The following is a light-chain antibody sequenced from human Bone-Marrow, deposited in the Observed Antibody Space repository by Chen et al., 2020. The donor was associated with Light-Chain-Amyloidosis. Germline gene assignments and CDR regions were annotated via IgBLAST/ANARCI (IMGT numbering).Light chain of an antibody. CDR1: SSDVGAYNY. Sequence: QSALTPPPSASGSPGQPVTISCTGTSSDVGAYNYVSWYQLLPGKAPKLMIYEVTKRPSGVPGRFSGFKSGNTASLTVSGLQAEDEADYYCCSYAGADNHVFFGGGTKLTVL. J-gene: IGLJ2*01. V-gene: IGLV2-8*01. CDR3: CSYAGADNHVF. CDR2: EVT.